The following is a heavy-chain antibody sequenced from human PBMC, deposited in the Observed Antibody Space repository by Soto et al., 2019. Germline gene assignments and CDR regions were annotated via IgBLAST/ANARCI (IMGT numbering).Heavy chain of an antibody. V-gene: IGHV1-18*01. CDR2: ISAYNGNT. CDR3: ARDLPPVDY. J-gene: IGHJ4*02. Sequence: QIQLVQSGAEVKKPGASVKVSCKASGYTFSSYHSTWVRQAPGHGLEWMGWISAYNGNTNYAQNLQGRVTMTTDPSTSTPYMELRSLRSDDTAVYYCARDLPPVDYWGQGTLVTVSP. CDR1: GYTFSSYH.